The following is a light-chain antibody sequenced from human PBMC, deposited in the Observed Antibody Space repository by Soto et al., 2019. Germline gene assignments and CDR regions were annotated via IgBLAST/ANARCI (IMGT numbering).Light chain of an antibody. Sequence: EVVMTQSPDTLSVSPGERVTLSCRASQSLRSNLAWYQQKPGQAPRLLIYGASTRATGIPARFSGSGSGTEFTLTISSLQSEDFAVYSCQQYNNFWTFGQGTKVEIK. CDR2: GAS. V-gene: IGKV3-15*01. J-gene: IGKJ1*01. CDR1: QSLRSN. CDR3: QQYNNFWT.